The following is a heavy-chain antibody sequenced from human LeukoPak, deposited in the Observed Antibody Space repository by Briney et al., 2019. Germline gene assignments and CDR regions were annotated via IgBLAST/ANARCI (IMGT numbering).Heavy chain of an antibody. Sequence: GASVKVSCKVSGYTLTELSMHWVRQAPGQGLEWMGGIIPIFGTANYAQKFQGRVTITADESTSTAYMELSSLRSEDTAVYYCARDSTYYDFWSGNDAFDIWGQGTMVTVSS. J-gene: IGHJ3*02. CDR3: ARDSTYYDFWSGNDAFDI. V-gene: IGHV1-69*13. D-gene: IGHD3-3*01. CDR1: GYTLTELS. CDR2: IIPIFGTA.